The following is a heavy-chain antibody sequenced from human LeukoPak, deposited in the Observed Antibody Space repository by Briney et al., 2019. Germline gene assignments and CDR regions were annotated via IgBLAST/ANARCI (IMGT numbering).Heavy chain of an antibody. Sequence: SETLSLTCTVSGGSISGYYWNWIRQPPGKGLEWIGEISHSGTTNYNPSLRSRVTLSVDTSKNQFSLKLSSVTAADTAVYYCARPFDYDLWSGYYLWGQGTLVTVSS. D-gene: IGHD3-3*01. CDR3: ARPFDYDLWSGYYL. V-gene: IGHV4-34*01. CDR1: GGSISGYY. CDR2: ISHSGTT. J-gene: IGHJ5*02.